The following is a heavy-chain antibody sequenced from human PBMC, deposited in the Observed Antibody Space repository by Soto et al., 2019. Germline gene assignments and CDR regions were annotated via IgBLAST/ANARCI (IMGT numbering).Heavy chain of an antibody. Sequence: SVKVCCKASGGTFSSYAISWVRQAPGQGLEWMGGIIPIFGTANYAQKFQGRVTITADESTSTAYMGLSSLRSEDTAVYYCARGPDYYDSSGYEPYYFDYWGQETLVTVSS. CDR3: ARGPDYYDSSGYEPYYFDY. V-gene: IGHV1-69*13. D-gene: IGHD3-22*01. CDR1: GGTFSSYA. CDR2: IIPIFGTA. J-gene: IGHJ4*02.